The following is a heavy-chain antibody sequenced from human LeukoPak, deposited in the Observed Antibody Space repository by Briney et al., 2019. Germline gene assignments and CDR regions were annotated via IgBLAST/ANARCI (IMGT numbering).Heavy chain of an antibody. Sequence: PSETLSLTCTVSGGSISSGDYYWSWIRQPPGKGLEWIGYIYYSGSTYYNPSLKSRVTISVDTSKNQFSLKLSSVTAADTAVYYCARDHRDRGYAVTKGHDAFDIWGQGTMVTVSS. V-gene: IGHV4-30-4*08. CDR2: IYYSGST. CDR3: ARDHRDRGYAVTKGHDAFDI. D-gene: IGHD4-11*01. J-gene: IGHJ3*02. CDR1: GGSISSGDYY.